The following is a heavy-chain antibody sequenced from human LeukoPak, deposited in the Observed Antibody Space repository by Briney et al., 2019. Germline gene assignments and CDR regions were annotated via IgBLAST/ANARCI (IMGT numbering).Heavy chain of an antibody. V-gene: IGHV4-34*01. CDR1: GGSFSGYY. J-gene: IGHJ4*02. CDR3: VTYYFDSSGPKKSY. D-gene: IGHD3-22*01. Sequence: SETLPLTCAVYGGSFSGYYWSWIRQPPGKGLEWIGEINHSGSTNYNPSLKSRVTISIDTSKNQFSLKLSSVTAADTAVYYCVTYYFDSSGPKKSYWGQGTLVTVSS. CDR2: INHSGST.